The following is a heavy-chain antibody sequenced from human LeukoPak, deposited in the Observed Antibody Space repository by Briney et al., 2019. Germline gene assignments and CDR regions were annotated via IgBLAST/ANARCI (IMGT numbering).Heavy chain of an antibody. CDR2: INHSGST. V-gene: IGHV4-34*01. CDR3: ARGRGGVRELYYYYGMDV. J-gene: IGHJ6*02. D-gene: IGHD3-10*01. Sequence: SETLSLTCAVYGGSFSGYYWSWIRQPPGKGLEWIGEINHSGSTNYNPSLKSRVTISVDTSKNQFSLKLSSATAADTAVYYCARGRGGVRELYYYYGMDVWGQGTTVTVSS. CDR1: GGSFSGYY.